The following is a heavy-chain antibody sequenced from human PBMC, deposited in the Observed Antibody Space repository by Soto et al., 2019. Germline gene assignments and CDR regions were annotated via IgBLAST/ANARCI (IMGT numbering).Heavy chain of an antibody. D-gene: IGHD3-22*01. CDR3: ARDRVESGYPEYFQH. V-gene: IGHV3-33*08. CDR2: IRRDGNAK. J-gene: IGHJ1*01. Sequence: GGSLRLCCVASGFTLSSSSMHGVRQAPGKGLEWVAIIRRDGNAKIYADSVKGRFTISRDNSKNTLYLQMNSLRAEDTAVYYCARDRVESGYPEYFQHWGQGTLVTVSS. CDR1: GFTLSSSS.